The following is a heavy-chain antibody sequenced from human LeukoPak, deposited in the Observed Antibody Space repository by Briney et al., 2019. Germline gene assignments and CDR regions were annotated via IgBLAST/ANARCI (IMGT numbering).Heavy chain of an antibody. D-gene: IGHD3-10*02. CDR3: AELGITMIGGV. V-gene: IGHV3-48*03. CDR2: ISSSGSTI. J-gene: IGHJ6*04. Sequence: GGSLRLSCAASQFTFSNYAMSWVRQAPGKGLEWVSYISSSGSTIYCADSVKGRFTISRDNAKNSLYLQMNSLRAEDTAVYYCAELGITMIGGVWGKGTTVTISS. CDR1: QFTFSNYA.